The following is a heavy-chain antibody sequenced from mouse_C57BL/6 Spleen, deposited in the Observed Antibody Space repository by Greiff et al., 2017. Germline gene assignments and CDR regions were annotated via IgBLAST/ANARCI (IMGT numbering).Heavy chain of an antibody. CDR2: IWTGGGT. V-gene: IGHV2-9-1*01. J-gene: IGHJ4*01. D-gene: IGHD2-4*01. CDR1: GFSLTSYA. CDR3: ARKYDYDGGDYAMDY. Sequence: VKLVESGPGLVAPSQSLSITCTVSGFSLTSYAISWVRQPPGKGLEWFGVIWTGGGTNYNSALKSRLSISKDNSKSQVFLKMNSLQTDDTARYYCARKYDYDGGDYAMDYWGQGTSVTVSS.